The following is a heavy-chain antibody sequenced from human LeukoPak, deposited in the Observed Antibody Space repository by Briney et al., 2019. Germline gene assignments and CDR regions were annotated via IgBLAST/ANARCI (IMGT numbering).Heavy chain of an antibody. D-gene: IGHD2-2*01. CDR2: IYYSGST. CDR1: GGSISSGGYY. CDR3: ARDSEYQLADAFDI. Sequence: PSETLSLTCTVSGGSISSGGYYWSWIRQPPGKGLEWIGYIYYSGSTNYNPSLKSRVTISVDTSKNQFSLKLSSVTAADTAVYYCARDSEYQLADAFDIWGQGTMVTVSS. V-gene: IGHV4-61*08. J-gene: IGHJ3*02.